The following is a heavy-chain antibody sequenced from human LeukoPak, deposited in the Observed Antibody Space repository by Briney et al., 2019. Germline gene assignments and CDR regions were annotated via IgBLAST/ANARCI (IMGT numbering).Heavy chain of an antibody. CDR1: GFTFSTYW. V-gene: IGHV3-7*01. D-gene: IGHD5-18*01. J-gene: IGHJ4*02. CDR3: ARDASGSSYGDY. Sequence: GGSLRLSCAASGFTFSTYWMNWARQAPGKGLEWVANIKQDGSEKYYVDSVKGRFTISRDNAKNSLYLQMNSLRADDTAVYYCARDASGSSYGDYWGQGTLVTVSS. CDR2: IKQDGSEK.